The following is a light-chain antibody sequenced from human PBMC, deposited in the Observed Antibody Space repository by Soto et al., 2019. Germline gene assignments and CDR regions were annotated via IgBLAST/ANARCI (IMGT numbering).Light chain of an antibody. CDR1: QNVGGS. CDR3: QQSRT. CDR2: RAS. Sequence: VMTQSPATLSVSPGERATLSCRASQNVGGSVAWYQQKPGQAPRLLIYRASTRATDIPARFSGSGSGTEFTLTISSLQSEDFAVYYCQQSRTFAQGTKLEIK. V-gene: IGKV3-15*01. J-gene: IGKJ2*01.